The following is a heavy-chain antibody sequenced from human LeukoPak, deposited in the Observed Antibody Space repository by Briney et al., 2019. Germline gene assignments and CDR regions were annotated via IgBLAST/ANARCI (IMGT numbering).Heavy chain of an antibody. CDR1: GFTFSGCA. CDR3: AKVSNGNYAGDAFDI. D-gene: IGHD1-7*01. CDR2: ISGGGGST. V-gene: IGHV3-23*01. Sequence: SGGSLRLSCAASGFTFSGCAMTWVRQAPGKGLEWVSAISGGGGSTYHADSVKGRFTISRDNSKNTLYLQMSSLRADDTAVYYCAKVSNGNYAGDAFDIWGQGTMVTVSS. J-gene: IGHJ3*02.